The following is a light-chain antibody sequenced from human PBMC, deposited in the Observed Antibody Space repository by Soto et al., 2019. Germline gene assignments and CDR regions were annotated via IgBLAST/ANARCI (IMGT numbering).Light chain of an antibody. J-gene: IGKJ5*01. CDR2: AAS. CDR3: QQSYSTPIT. CDR1: QGISSY. Sequence: AIRMTQSPSSFSASTGDRVTITCRASQGISSYLAWYQQKPGKAPKLLVYAASTLQYGVPSRFSGSGSGTDFTLTISCLQSEDFATYFCQQSYSTPITFGQGTRLEIK. V-gene: IGKV1-8*01.